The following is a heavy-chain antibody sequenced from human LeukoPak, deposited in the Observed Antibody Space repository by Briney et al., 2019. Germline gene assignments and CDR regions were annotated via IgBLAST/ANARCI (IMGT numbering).Heavy chain of an antibody. D-gene: IGHD3-3*01. Sequence: PSETLSHTCTVSGGSISSYYWSWIRQPPGKGLEWIGYIYYSGSTNYNPSLKSRVTISVDTSKNQFSLKLSSVTAADTAVYYCARGGYDFWSGLSTTNWFDPWGQGTLVTVSS. CDR2: IYYSGST. V-gene: IGHV4-59*13. CDR1: GGSISSYY. J-gene: IGHJ5*02. CDR3: ARGGYDFWSGLSTTNWFDP.